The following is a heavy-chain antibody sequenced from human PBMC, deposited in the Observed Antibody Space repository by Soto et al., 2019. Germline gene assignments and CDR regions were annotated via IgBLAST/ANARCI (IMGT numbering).Heavy chain of an antibody. V-gene: IGHV3-7*01. Sequence: PGGSLRLSCAASGFTFSSYWMTWVRQAPGEGLGWVANIKQDGSEKYYVDSLKGRFTISRDNAKNSLYLQMNSLRAEDTAVYYCARVALRIFGGFYYYYMDVWGKGITVTVS. J-gene: IGHJ6*03. CDR1: GFTFSSYW. CDR2: IKQDGSEK. CDR3: ARVALRIFGGFYYYYMDV. D-gene: IGHD3-16*01.